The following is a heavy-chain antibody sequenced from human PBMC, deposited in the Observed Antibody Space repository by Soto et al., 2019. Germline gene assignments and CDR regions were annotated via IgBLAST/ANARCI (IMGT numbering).Heavy chain of an antibody. CDR3: ARGVYGSGNYYTGPSAFDS. D-gene: IGHD3-10*01. Sequence: SVKVSCNSSVGTVSDHGVASLRQAPGQGLEWMGGTIPVFNTAKYAQKFQGRVTVTADKFTDIAYMELSSLSSEDTAFYFCARGVYGSGNYYTGPSAFDSWGQGTMVTVSS. V-gene: IGHV1-69*06. CDR1: VGTVSDHG. J-gene: IGHJ3*02. CDR2: TIPVFNTA.